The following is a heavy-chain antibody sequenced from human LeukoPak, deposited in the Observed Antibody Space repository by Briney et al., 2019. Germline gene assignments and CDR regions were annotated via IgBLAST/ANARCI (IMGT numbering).Heavy chain of an antibody. Sequence: GGSLRLSCAASGFTFSHYGMHWVRQAPGKGLEWVAVIQNDASTKNYVDSVKGRFTISRDNSKNTLFLQMNSLRVEDTAVYYCASGKYSTSSLDYWGQGTLVTVSS. V-gene: IGHV3-33*05. CDR3: ASGKYSTSSLDY. CDR1: GFTFSHYG. J-gene: IGHJ4*02. CDR2: IQNDASTK. D-gene: IGHD6-6*01.